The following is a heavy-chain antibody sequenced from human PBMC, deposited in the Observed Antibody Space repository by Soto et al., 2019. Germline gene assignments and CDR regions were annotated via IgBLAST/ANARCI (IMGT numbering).Heavy chain of an antibody. Sequence: SETLSLTCTVSGGSISSYYWSWIRQPPGKGLEWIGYIYYSGSTNYNPSLKSRVTISVDTSKNQFSLKLSSVTAADTAVYYCARGVIFGVVTPHYYYYMDVWGKGTTVTVSS. CDR3: ARGVIFGVVTPHYYYYMDV. V-gene: IGHV4-59*01. CDR2: IYYSGST. D-gene: IGHD3-3*01. CDR1: GGSISSYY. J-gene: IGHJ6*03.